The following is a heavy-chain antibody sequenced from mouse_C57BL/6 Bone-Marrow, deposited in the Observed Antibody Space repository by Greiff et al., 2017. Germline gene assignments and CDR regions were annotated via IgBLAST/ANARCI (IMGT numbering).Heavy chain of an antibody. CDR3: AREGIIGYYYGSS. CDR2: IDPSDSYT. D-gene: IGHD1-1*01. Sequence: QVQLQQPGAELVMPGASVKLSCKASGYTFTSYWMHWVKQRPGQGLEWIGEIDPSDSYTNYNQKFKGKSTLTVDKSSSPAYMQLSSLTSEDSAVYYCAREGIIGYYYGSSGGQGTLVTVSA. CDR1: GYTFTSYW. J-gene: IGHJ3*01. V-gene: IGHV1-69*01.